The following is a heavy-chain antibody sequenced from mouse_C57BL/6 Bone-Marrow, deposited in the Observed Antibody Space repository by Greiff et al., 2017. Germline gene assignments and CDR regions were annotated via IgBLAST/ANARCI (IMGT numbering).Heavy chain of an antibody. J-gene: IGHJ1*03. V-gene: IGHV5-9*01. Sequence: EVKLMESGGGLVKPGGSLKLSCAASGFTFSSYTMSWVRQTPEKRLQWVAAISGGGGNTYYPDRVKGRFTISRDNDKNILYLQMSSLRSEDTALYYCSSQVTTVLATKYFDVWGTGTTVTVSS. D-gene: IGHD1-1*01. CDR2: ISGGGGNT. CDR1: GFTFSSYT. CDR3: SSQVTTVLATKYFDV.